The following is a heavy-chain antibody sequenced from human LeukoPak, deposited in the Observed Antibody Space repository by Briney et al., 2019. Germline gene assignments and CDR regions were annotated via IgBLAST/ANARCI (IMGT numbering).Heavy chain of an antibody. J-gene: IGHJ6*02. V-gene: IGHV4-34*01. Sequence: SETLSLTCAVYGGSFSGYYWSWIRQPPGKWLEWIGEINHSGSTNYNPSLKSRVTISVDTSKNQFSLKLSSVTAADTAVYYCARDGGYYYYYYYGMDVWGQGTTVTVSS. CDR1: GGSFSGYY. CDR3: ARDGGYYYYYYYGMDV. CDR2: INHSGST. D-gene: IGHD5-12*01.